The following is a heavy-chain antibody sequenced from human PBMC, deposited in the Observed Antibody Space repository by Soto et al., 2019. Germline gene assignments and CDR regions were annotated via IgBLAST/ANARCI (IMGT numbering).Heavy chain of an antibody. J-gene: IGHJ4*02. CDR1: GESVASNSAA. CDR2: TYYRSKWYN. V-gene: IGHV6-1*01. D-gene: IGHD3-3*01. Sequence: SQTLSLTCAMSGESVASNSAAWNWIRQSPSRGLEWLGRTYYRSKWYNDYAVSVKSRITINPDTSKNQFSLQLNSVTPEDTAVYYCVRSITIFGVVTYYFDYWGQGTLVTVSS. CDR3: VRSITIFGVVTYYFDY.